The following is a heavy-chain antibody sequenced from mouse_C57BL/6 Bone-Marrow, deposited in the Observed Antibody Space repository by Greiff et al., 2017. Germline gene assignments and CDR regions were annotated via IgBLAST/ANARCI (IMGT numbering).Heavy chain of an antibody. V-gene: IGHV1-81*01. Sequence: QVQLQQSGAELARPGASVKLSCKASGYTFTSYGISWVKQRTGQGLEWIGEIYPRSGNTYYNEKFKGKATLTADKSSSTAYMELRSLTSEDSAVYFCARPYSNYVGFAYWGQGTLVTVSA. CDR2: IYPRSGNT. CDR1: GYTFTSYG. J-gene: IGHJ3*01. CDR3: ARPYSNYVGFAY. D-gene: IGHD2-5*01.